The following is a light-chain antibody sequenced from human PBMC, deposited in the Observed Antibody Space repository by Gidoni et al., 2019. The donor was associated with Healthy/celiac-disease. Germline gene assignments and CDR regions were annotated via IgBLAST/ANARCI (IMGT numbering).Light chain of an antibody. CDR3: QQSYSTPLT. Sequence: DIQLTQSPSSMSASVGERVTITFRASQSISSYLNWYQQKPGKAPKLLIYAASSLQSGVPSRFSGSGYGTDFTLTISSLQPEDFATYYCQQSYSTPLTFGGXTKVE. CDR1: QSISSY. J-gene: IGKJ4*01. V-gene: IGKV1-39*01. CDR2: AAS.